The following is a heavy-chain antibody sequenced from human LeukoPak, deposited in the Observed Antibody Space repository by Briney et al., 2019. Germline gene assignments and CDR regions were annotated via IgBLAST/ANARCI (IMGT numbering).Heavy chain of an antibody. J-gene: IGHJ6*03. D-gene: IGHD6-13*01. CDR2: INWNGGST. Sequence: GGSLRLSCAATGFSFRDRYMSWVRQAPGKGLEWVSGINWNGGSTGYADSVKGRFTISRDNAKNSLYLQMNSLRAEDTALYYCARGMKSSWYQYYYYYMDVWGKGTTVTVSS. CDR1: GFSFRDRY. V-gene: IGHV3-20*04. CDR3: ARGMKSSWYQYYYYYMDV.